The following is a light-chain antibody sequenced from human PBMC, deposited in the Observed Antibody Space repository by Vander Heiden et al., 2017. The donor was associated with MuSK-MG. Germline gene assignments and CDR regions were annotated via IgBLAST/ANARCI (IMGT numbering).Light chain of an antibody. V-gene: IGKV1-5*03. CDR2: KTS. J-gene: IGKJ1*01. Sequence: DIQVTQSPSTLSASVGDTVTITCRASQSVGTWLAWFQHRPGTAPSLLIYKTSSLESGVPSRFSGSGSGTDFTLTINSLQPGDFATYYCQQDSDYPWTFGQGTKVEIK. CDR1: QSVGTW. CDR3: QQDSDYPWT.